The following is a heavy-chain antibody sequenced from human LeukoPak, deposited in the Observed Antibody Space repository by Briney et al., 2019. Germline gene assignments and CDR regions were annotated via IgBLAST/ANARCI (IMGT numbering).Heavy chain of an antibody. V-gene: IGHV3-7*01. CDR2: IRQDGSEK. J-gene: IGHJ4*01. D-gene: IGHD6-13*01. CDR1: GFTFTDCW. Sequence: GGSLRLSCEVSGFTFTDCWMNWVRQAPGKGPEWVASIRQDGSEKTYVDSVKGRFTISRDNTKNSLSLQLNGLRAEDTAVYYCARDGTAAGLYFDLWGQGTLVTVSS. CDR3: ARDGTAAGLYFDL.